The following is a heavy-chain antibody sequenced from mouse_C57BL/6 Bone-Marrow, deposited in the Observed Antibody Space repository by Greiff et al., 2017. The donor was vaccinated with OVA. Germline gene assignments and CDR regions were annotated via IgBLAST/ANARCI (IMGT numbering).Heavy chain of an antibody. CDR1: GFTFSDYG. V-gene: IGHV5-15*01. CDR3: ARGTPYYAMDY. CDR2: ISNLAYSI. Sequence: EVKLMESGGGLVQPGGSLKLSCAASGFTFSDYGMAWVRQAPRKGPEWVAFISNLAYSIYYADTVTGRVTISRENAKNTLYLEMSSLRSEDTAMYYCARGTPYYAMDYWGQGTSVTVSS. D-gene: IGHD2-14*01. J-gene: IGHJ4*01.